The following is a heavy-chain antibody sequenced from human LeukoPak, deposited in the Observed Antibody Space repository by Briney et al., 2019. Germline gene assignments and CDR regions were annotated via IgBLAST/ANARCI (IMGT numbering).Heavy chain of an antibody. Sequence: GASVKVSCKASGYTFTSYGISWVRQAPGQGLEWMGWISAYNGNTNYAQKLQGRVTMTTDTSTSTAYMELGSLRSDDTAVYYCARDPPLGAGDYYDSSGYYTLDYWGQGTLVTVSS. CDR2: ISAYNGNT. J-gene: IGHJ4*02. CDR1: GYTFTSYG. V-gene: IGHV1-18*01. CDR3: ARDPPLGAGDYYDSSGYYTLDY. D-gene: IGHD3-22*01.